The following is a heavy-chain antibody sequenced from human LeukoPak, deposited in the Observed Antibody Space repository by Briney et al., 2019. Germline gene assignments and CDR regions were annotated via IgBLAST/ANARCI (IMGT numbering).Heavy chain of an antibody. V-gene: IGHV3-69-1*01. D-gene: IGHD3-3*01. CDR1: GFTFRRIY. CDR3: ARPLESYYYMDV. CDR2: ISSKNVI. J-gene: IGHJ6*03. Sequence: GSLRLSCAASGFTFRRIYMNWVRQAPGKGLEWVSYISSKNVIYYADSVKGRFTISRDNAKNSLYLQMNSLRAEDTAVYYCARPLESYYYMDVWGKGTTVTVSS.